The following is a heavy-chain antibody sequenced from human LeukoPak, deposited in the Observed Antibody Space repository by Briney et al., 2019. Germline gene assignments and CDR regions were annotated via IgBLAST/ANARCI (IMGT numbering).Heavy chain of an antibody. Sequence: PSETLSLTCTVSGGSISSSSYYWGWIRQPPGKGLEWIASIYYSGSTYYNPSIKSRITITVDTSNNQFSLKLSSVTAADTALYYCARHHRTYEWLRGLNWFDPWGQGTLVTVSS. D-gene: IGHD5-12*01. CDR2: IYYSGST. CDR3: ARHHRTYEWLRGLNWFDP. V-gene: IGHV4-39*01. CDR1: GGSISSSSYY. J-gene: IGHJ5*02.